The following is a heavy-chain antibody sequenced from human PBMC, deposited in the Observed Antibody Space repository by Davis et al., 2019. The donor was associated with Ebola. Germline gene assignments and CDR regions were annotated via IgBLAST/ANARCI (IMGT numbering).Heavy chain of an antibody. CDR2: ISSSSNYI. J-gene: IGHJ2*01. CDR3: VRDPALVVTGGGWFFGL. Sequence: GESLKISCAASGFTFSSNGMNWVRQAPGKGLEWVSFISSSSNYIYYADSVKGRFTVSRDNAKNSLYLQMNSLRAEDTAVYYCVRDPALVVTGGGWFFGLWGRGTLVTVSS. CDR1: GFTFSSNG. V-gene: IGHV3-21*01. D-gene: IGHD2-21*02.